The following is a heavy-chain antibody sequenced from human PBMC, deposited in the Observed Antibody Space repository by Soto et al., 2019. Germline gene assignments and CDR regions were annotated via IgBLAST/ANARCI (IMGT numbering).Heavy chain of an antibody. CDR2: ISGTSPST. Sequence: EVQLLESGGGLVQPGGSLRLSCAASGFTFSAYAMSWVRQAPGKGLEWVSAISGTSPSTYYADSVQGRFTISRDSSRKTLLLQMNTLRAEDTAVYFCAFRIFGVEYWGQGTQVTVSS. CDR1: GFTFSAYA. D-gene: IGHD3-3*01. V-gene: IGHV3-23*01. CDR3: AFRIFGVEY. J-gene: IGHJ4*02.